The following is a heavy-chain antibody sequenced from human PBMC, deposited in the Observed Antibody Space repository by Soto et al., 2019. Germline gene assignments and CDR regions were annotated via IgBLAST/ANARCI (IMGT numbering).Heavy chain of an antibody. CDR2: IWYDGSNK. V-gene: IGHV3-33*01. J-gene: IGHJ4*02. D-gene: IGHD6-13*01. Sequence: GGSLRLSCAASGFTFSSYGMHWVRQAPGKGLEWVAVIWYDGSNKYYADSVKGRFTISRDDSKNTLYLQMNSLRAEDTAVYYCARDQSIAAAGADYWGQGTLVTVSS. CDR1: GFTFSSYG. CDR3: ARDQSIAAAGADY.